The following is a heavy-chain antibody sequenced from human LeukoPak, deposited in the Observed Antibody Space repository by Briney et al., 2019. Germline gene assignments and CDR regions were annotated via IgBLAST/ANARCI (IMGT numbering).Heavy chain of an antibody. Sequence: GGSLRLSCAASGWMHWVRRGPGKGLVWVSGINHDGTGTYYADSVKGRFTISRDNAKKTVYLQMNSLSAEDTAVYYCASVFDSWGQGFLVTVSS. J-gene: IGHJ4*02. CDR2: INHDGTGT. CDR1: GW. CDR3: ASVFDS. V-gene: IGHV3-74*01.